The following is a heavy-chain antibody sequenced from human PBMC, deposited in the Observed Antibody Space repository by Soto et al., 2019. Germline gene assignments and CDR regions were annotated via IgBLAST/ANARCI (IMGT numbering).Heavy chain of an antibody. CDR2: ISYDGSNK. Sequence: GGSLRLSCAASGFTFSSYGMHWVRQAPGKGLEWVAVISYDGSNKYYADSVKGRFTISRDNSKNTLYLQMNSLRAEDTAVYYSAKVGPEWGYGMDVWGQGTTVTVSS. D-gene: IGHD2-8*01. J-gene: IGHJ6*02. V-gene: IGHV3-30*18. CDR3: AKVGPEWGYGMDV. CDR1: GFTFSSYG.